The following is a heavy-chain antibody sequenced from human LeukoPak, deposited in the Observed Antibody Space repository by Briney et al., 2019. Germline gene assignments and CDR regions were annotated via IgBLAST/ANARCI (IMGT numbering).Heavy chain of an antibody. V-gene: IGHV3-23*01. CDR1: GFTFSNYA. D-gene: IGHD3-10*01. CDR2: ISGSGGTS. Sequence: GGSLRLSCLPSGFTFSNYAMTWVRQAPGKGLEWVSSISGSGGTSYYADSVKGRFTISRGNSKNTLYLQMNSLRAEDTAVYYCAKENYYGSGSYYTTPFDYWGQGTLVTVSS. J-gene: IGHJ4*02. CDR3: AKENYYGSGSYYTTPFDY.